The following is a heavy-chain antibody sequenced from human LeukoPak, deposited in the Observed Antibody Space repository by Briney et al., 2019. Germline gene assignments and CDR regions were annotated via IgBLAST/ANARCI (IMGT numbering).Heavy chain of an antibody. CDR3: AKGKYSSGLIDY. CDR1: GFTFSGSA. Sequence: PGGSLRLSCAASGFTFSGSALHWVRQAPGKGLEWVSGISWNSGSIGYADSVKGRFTISRDNAKNSLYLQMNSLRAEDMALYYCAKGKYSSGLIDYWGQGTLVTVSS. V-gene: IGHV3-9*03. J-gene: IGHJ4*02. D-gene: IGHD6-19*01. CDR2: ISWNSGSI.